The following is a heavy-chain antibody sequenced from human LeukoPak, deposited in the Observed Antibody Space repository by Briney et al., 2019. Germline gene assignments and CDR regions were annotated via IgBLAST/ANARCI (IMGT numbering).Heavy chain of an antibody. V-gene: IGHV1-2*02. CDR1: GYTFTTYG. CDR2: INPNSGGT. J-gene: IGHJ4*02. D-gene: IGHD1-26*01. Sequence: ASVKVSCKASGYTFTTYGISWVRQAPGQGLEWMGWINPNSGGTNYAQKFQGRVTMTRDTSISTAYMELSRLRSDDTAVYYCARVRRPRIVGATLDYWGQGTLVTVSS. CDR3: ARVRRPRIVGATLDY.